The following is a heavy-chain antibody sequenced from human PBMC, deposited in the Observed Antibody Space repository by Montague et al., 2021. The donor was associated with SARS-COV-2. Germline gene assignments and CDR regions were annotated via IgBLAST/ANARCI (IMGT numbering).Heavy chain of an antibody. D-gene: IGHD6-19*01. CDR2: IYDDGST. V-gene: IGHV4-59*02. CDR3: ARVIFVAGIGRFFDF. J-gene: IGHJ4*02. Sequence: SETLSLTCTVSGGSVAFYYWSWIRQPPGKGLEYLGYIYDDGSTKYSPSLKSRVTMSVDTSKNQFSLRLSSVTAADTAVYYCARVIFVAGIGRFFDFWGQGTLVTVPS. CDR1: GGSVAFYY.